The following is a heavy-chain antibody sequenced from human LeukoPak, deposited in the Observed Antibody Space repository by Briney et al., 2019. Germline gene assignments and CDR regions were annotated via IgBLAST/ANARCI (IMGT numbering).Heavy chain of an antibody. J-gene: IGHJ6*03. CDR1: GFTFTTFW. V-gene: IGHV3-74*01. D-gene: IGHD2-8*01. CDR3: ARDYCANGVCPFFYYYYYMDV. Sequence: GGSLRLSCATSGFTFTTFWMHWVRQAPGKGLVWVSRINHDGSSTNYADSVKGRFTISRDNAKNSVYLQMNSLTAEDTAVYYCARDYCANGVCPFFYYYYYMDVWGKGTTVTVSS. CDR2: INHDGSST.